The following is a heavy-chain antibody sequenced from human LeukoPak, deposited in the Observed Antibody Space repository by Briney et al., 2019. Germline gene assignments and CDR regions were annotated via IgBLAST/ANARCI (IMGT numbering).Heavy chain of an antibody. CDR1: GYTFTSYG. D-gene: IGHD2-2*01. Sequence: GASVKVSCKASGYTFTSYGISWVRQAPGQGLEWMGWISAYNGNTNYAQKLQGRVTMTTDTSTSTAYMELRSLRSDDTAVYYCARDLVDCSSTSCFPYYYYYMDVWGKGTTVTVSS. V-gene: IGHV1-18*01. CDR3: ARDLVDCSSTSCFPYYYYYMDV. J-gene: IGHJ6*03. CDR2: ISAYNGNT.